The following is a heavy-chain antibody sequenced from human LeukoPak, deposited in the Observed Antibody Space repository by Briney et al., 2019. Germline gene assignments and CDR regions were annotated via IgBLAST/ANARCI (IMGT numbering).Heavy chain of an antibody. V-gene: IGHV4-59*01. D-gene: IGHD3-3*01. CDR2: IYYSGST. CDR1: GGSISSYY. J-gene: IGHJ6*02. CDR3: ARDKRTYYDFWSGYPYYYYYGMDV. Sequence: SETLSLTCTVSGGSISSYYWSWIRQPPGKGLEWIGYIYYSGSTNYNPSLKRRVTISVETSKNPCSLKLSSVPAADTAVDYWARDKRTYYDFWSGYPYYYYYGMDVWGQGTTVTVSS.